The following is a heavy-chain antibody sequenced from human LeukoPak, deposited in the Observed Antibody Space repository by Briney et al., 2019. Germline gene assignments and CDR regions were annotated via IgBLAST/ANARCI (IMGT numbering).Heavy chain of an antibody. V-gene: IGHV3-11*04. Sequence: GGSLRLSCAASGFTFSDYYMSWIRQAPGKGLEWVSYISSSSSTIYYADSVKGRFTISRDNAKNSLYLQMNSLRAEDTAVYYCARGSYDSSGYYYGQRNDAFDIWGQGTMVTVSS. CDR3: ARGSYDSSGYYYGQRNDAFDI. CDR2: ISSSSSTI. J-gene: IGHJ3*02. CDR1: GFTFSDYY. D-gene: IGHD3-22*01.